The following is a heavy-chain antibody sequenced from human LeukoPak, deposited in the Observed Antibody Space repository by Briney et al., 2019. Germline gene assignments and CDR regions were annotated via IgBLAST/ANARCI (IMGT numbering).Heavy chain of an antibody. CDR2: IRNKANNYTT. CDR1: GFTFSGHY. J-gene: IGHJ4*02. Sequence: GSLRLSCAASGFTFSGHYMDWVRQAPGKGLEWVGRIRNKANNYTTEYAASVKGRFTISRDDSKNSLYLQMNSLKTEDTAVYYCVRTDWGSCFDYWGQGTLVAVSS. D-gene: IGHD3-16*01. CDR3: VRTDWGSCFDY. V-gene: IGHV3-72*01.